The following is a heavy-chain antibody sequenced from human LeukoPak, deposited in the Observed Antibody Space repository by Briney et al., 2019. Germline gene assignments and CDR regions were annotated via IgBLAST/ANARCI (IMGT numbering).Heavy chain of an antibody. J-gene: IGHJ5*02. V-gene: IGHV1-18*01. CDR1: GYTFTNYG. Sequence: ASVEVSCKASGYTFTNYGISWVRQAPGQGLEWMGWINTYTGNTNYAQKFQGRVTMTTETSTSTAYLELRSLRSDDTAVYYCARIWIQLWLSPGGGRTNWFDPWGQGTLVTVSS. CDR2: INTYTGNT. CDR3: ARIWIQLWLSPGGGRTNWFDP. D-gene: IGHD5-18*01.